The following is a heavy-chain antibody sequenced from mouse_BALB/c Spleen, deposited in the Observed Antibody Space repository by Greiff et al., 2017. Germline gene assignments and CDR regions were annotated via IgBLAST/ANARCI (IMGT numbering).Heavy chain of an antibody. Sequence: EVKVEESGGGLVQPGGSLKLSCAASGFTFSSYTMSWVRQTPEKRLEWVAYISNGGGSTYYPDTVKGRFTISRDNAKNTLYLQMSSLKSEDTAMYYCASHYYGSSYFFMDYWGQGTSVTVSS. CDR2: ISNGGGST. D-gene: IGHD1-1*01. J-gene: IGHJ4*01. CDR3: ASHYYGSSYFFMDY. CDR1: GFTFSSYT. V-gene: IGHV5-12-2*01.